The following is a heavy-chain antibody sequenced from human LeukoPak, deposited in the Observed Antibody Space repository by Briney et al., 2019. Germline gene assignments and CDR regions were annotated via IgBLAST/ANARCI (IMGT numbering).Heavy chain of an antibody. D-gene: IGHD3-22*01. CDR2: INHSGST. CDR3: ATRNYDSSGYYLG. CDR1: GFTFSRSW. V-gene: IGHV4-34*08. Sequence: GSLRLSCAASGFTFSRSWMTWVRQAPGKGLEWNGEINHSGSTNNNPSRKSQVTISVDTSTHQFSLKLSSVNATDTAVYYCATRNYDSSGYYLGWGPGNLVTVSS. J-gene: IGHJ4*02.